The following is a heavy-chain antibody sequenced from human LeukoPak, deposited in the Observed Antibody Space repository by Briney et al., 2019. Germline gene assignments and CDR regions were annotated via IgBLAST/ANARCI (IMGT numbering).Heavy chain of an antibody. Sequence: SETLSLTCTVSGGSISSYYWSWIRQPPGKGLEWIGYIYYSGSTNYNPSLKSRVTISVDPSKNQFSLKLSSVTAADTAVYYCARDPYRDAPDYFDYWGQGTLVTVSS. V-gene: IGHV4-59*01. CDR2: IYYSGST. J-gene: IGHJ4*02. CDR1: GGSISSYY. D-gene: IGHD1-14*01. CDR3: ARDPYRDAPDYFDY.